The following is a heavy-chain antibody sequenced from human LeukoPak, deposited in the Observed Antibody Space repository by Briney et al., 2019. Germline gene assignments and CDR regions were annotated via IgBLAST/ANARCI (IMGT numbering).Heavy chain of an antibody. D-gene: IGHD3-3*01. J-gene: IGHJ4*02. CDR1: GYSISSGYY. V-gene: IGHV4-38-2*01. CDR3: ARVRFLEWSPRYYFDY. CDR2: IYHSGST. Sequence: SETLSLTCAVSGYSISSGYYWGWIRQPPGKGLEWIGSIYHSGSTYYNPSLKSRVTISVDTSKNQFSLKLSSVTAADTAVYYCARVRFLEWSPRYYFDYWGQGTLVTVSS.